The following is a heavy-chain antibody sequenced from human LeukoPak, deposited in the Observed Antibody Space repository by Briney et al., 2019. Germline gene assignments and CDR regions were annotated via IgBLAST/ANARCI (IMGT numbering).Heavy chain of an antibody. CDR2: IKSKTDGGTT. Sequence: GGSLRLSCAASGFTFSDAWMNWVRQAPGKGLEWVGRIKSKTDGGTTDYDATVKGRFTISRDDSKNTLYLQMNSLKSEDTALYYRTTDPPPNYYYDSSGYYILNSLGYWGQGTLVTVSS. CDR3: TTDPPPNYYYDSSGYYILNSLGY. V-gene: IGHV3-15*01. J-gene: IGHJ4*02. D-gene: IGHD3-22*01. CDR1: GFTFSDAW.